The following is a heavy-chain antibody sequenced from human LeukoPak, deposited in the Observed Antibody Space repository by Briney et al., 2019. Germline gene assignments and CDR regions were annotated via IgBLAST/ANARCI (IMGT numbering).Heavy chain of an antibody. CDR2: ISGSGGST. CDR1: GFTFSSYG. D-gene: IGHD4-17*01. CDR3: ARKGYGDYYFDY. J-gene: IGHJ4*02. Sequence: PGGSLRLSCAASGFTFSSYGMSWVRQAPGKGLEWVSAISGSGGSTYYADSVKGRFTISRDNSKNTLYLQMNSLRAEDTAVYYCARKGYGDYYFDYWGQGTLVTVSS. V-gene: IGHV3-23*01.